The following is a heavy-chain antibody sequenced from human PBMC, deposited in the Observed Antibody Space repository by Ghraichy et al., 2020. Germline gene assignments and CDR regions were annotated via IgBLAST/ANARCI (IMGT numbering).Heavy chain of an antibody. D-gene: IGHD1-20*01. V-gene: IGHV4-31*03. J-gene: IGHJ6*02. CDR2: IYYTGST. Sequence: SETLSLTCTVSGGSISSGYYWTWIRPLPGKGLEWIGYIYYTGSTYYSPSLKRRVTMLVDTYERQFSLKLSSVTAADTATYYCARVSYNWNDAYYFGMDVWGQGTTFTVSS. CDR3: ARVSYNWNDAYYFGMDV. CDR1: GGSISSGYY.